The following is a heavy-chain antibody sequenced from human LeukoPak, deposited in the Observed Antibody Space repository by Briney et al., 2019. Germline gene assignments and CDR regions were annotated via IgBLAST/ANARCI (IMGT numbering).Heavy chain of an antibody. V-gene: IGHV1-69*05. J-gene: IGHJ6*03. CDR3: ARSPIVVVPAADYYYYYYMDV. CDR2: IIPIFGTA. CDR1: GGTFSSYA. Sequence: GASVKVSCKASGGTFSSYAISWVRQAPGQGLEWMGGIIPIFGTANYAQKFQGRVTITTDESTSTAYMELSSLRSEDTAVYYCARSPIVVVPAADYYYYYYMDVWGKGTTVTVSS. D-gene: IGHD2-2*01.